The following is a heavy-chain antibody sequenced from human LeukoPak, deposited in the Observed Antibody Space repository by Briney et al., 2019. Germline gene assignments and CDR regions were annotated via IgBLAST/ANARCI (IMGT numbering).Heavy chain of an antibody. D-gene: IGHD1-7*01. V-gene: IGHV3-30*02. J-gene: IGHJ4*02. CDR3: AKGTIPDY. Sequence: GGSLRLSCAASGFTFSSYGMHWVRQAPGKGLEWVAFIRYDGSNKYYADSVKGRFTISRDNSKSTLYLQMNSLRAEDTAVYYCAKGTIPDYWGRGTLVTVSS. CDR2: IRYDGSNK. CDR1: GFTFSSYG.